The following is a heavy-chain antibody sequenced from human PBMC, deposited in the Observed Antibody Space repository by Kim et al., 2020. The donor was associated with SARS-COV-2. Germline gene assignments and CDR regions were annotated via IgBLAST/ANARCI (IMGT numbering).Heavy chain of an antibody. CDR2: ISYDGSNK. CDR1: GFTFSSYG. CDR3: AKDREMATFYYYYGMDV. D-gene: IGHD5-12*01. J-gene: IGHJ6*01. V-gene: IGHV3-30*18. Sequence: GGSLRLSCAASGFTFSSYGMHWVRQAPGKGLEWVAVISYDGSNKYYADSVKGRFTISRDNSKNTLYLQMNSLRAEDTAVYYCAKDREMATFYYYYGMDV.